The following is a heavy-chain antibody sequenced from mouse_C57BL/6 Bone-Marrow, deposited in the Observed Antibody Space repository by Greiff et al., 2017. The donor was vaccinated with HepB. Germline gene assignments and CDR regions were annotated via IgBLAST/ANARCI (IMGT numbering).Heavy chain of an antibody. D-gene: IGHD4-1*01. CDR1: GYTFTSYW. J-gene: IGHJ2*01. Sequence: QVQLQQPGAELVKPGASVKLSCKASGYTFTSYWMHWVKQRPGQGLEWIGDIYPGSGSTNYNEKFKSKATLTVDTSSSTAYMQLSSLTSEDSAVYYCARVGTVYFDYWGQGTTLTVSS. V-gene: IGHV1-55*01. CDR2: IYPGSGST. CDR3: ARVGTVYFDY.